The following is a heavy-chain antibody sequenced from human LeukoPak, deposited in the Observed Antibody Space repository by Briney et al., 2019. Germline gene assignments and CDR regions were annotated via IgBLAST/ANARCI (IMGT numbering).Heavy chain of an antibody. CDR2: INHSGST. J-gene: IGHJ4*02. CDR3: ARGGLRYFDWLHRSYYFDY. CDR1: GGSFSGYY. D-gene: IGHD3-9*01. V-gene: IGHV4-34*01. Sequence: SETLSLTCAVYGGSFSGYYWSWIRQPPGKGLEWIGEINHSGSTNYNPSLKSRATISVDTSKNQFSLKLSSVTAADTVVYYCARGGLRYFDWLHRSYYFDYWGQGTLVTVSS.